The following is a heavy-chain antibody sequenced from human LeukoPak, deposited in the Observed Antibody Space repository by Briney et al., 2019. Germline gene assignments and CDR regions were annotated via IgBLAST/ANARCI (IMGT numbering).Heavy chain of an antibody. CDR1: GYTFINHG. Sequence: SVKVSCKASGYTFINHGLSWVRQAPGQGLEWMGGIIPIFGTANYAQKFQGRVTITADESTSTAYMELSSLRSEDTAIYYCASSKDYHDSSGYARTLDYWGQGTLVTVSS. J-gene: IGHJ4*02. CDR3: ASSKDYHDSSGYARTLDY. CDR2: IIPIFGTA. V-gene: IGHV1-69*13. D-gene: IGHD3-22*01.